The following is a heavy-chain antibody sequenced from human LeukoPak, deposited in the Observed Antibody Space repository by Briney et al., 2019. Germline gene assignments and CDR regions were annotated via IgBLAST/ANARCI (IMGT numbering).Heavy chain of an antibody. J-gene: IGHJ4*02. CDR3: AKAEGSGYYFFDY. CDR1: GFTFDGYA. V-gene: IGHV3-9*01. CDR2: ISWNSGSI. D-gene: IGHD3-22*01. Sequence: GGSLRLSCAASGFTFDGYAMHWVRQAPGKGLEWVSGISWNSGSIGYADSVKGRFTISRDNAKNSLYLQMNSLRAEDTALYYCAKAEGSGYYFFDYWGQGTLVTVSS.